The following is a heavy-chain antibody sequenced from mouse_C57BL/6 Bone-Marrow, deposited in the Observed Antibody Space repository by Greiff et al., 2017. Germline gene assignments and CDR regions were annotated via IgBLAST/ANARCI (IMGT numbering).Heavy chain of an antibody. Sequence: DVMLVESGGDLVKPGGSLKLSCAASGFTFSSYGMSWVRQTPDKRLEWVATISSGGSYTYYPDSVKGRFTISRDNAKNTLYLQMSSLKSEDTAMXYCARRDYGKDYYAMDYWGQGTSVTVSS. CDR3: ARRDYGKDYYAMDY. J-gene: IGHJ4*01. CDR2: ISSGGSYT. D-gene: IGHD1-1*01. CDR1: GFTFSSYG. V-gene: IGHV5-6*02.